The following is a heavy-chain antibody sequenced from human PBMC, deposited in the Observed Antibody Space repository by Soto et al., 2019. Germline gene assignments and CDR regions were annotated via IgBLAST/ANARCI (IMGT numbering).Heavy chain of an antibody. CDR2: ISHDGINK. CDR3: EKDRGYEILDS. Sequence: GGSLRLSCAASGFTFTNYGLHWVRQAPGKGLEWVAAISHDGINKYYEDSVKGRFTISRDTSKNTLYLQMNSLRPEDTAVYFCEKDRGYEILDSWGQGTKVTVYS. CDR1: GFTFTNYG. D-gene: IGHD5-12*01. J-gene: IGHJ4*02. V-gene: IGHV3-30*18.